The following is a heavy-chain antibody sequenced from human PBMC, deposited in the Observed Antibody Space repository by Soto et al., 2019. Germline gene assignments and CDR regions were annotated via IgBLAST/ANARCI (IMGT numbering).Heavy chain of an antibody. D-gene: IGHD1-26*01. Sequence: GGSLRLSCTASGFFFNDKWMHWVRQAPGKGLVWVARIDGHSGTTNYADSVRGRFTISRDNAKNTVYLHLNTLTDEDTAVYYCARGGAMGVDHWGQGTLVTVSS. V-gene: IGHV3-74*01. J-gene: IGHJ4*02. CDR1: GFFFNDKW. CDR3: ARGGAMGVDH. CDR2: IDGHSGTT.